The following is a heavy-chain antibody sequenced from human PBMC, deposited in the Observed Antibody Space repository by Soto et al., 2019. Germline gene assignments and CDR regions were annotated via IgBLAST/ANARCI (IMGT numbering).Heavy chain of an antibody. Sequence: QVQLQESGPGLVKPSQTLSLTCTVSGGSISSGGYSWSWIRQHPGKGLEWIGDIYFSGSTYYNPSLTRRVTISVNTSTIQLSPKLTAVTAADTAAYCCERRYRCASIDVWGQGTTVTVSS. V-gene: IGHV4-31*03. CDR3: ERRYRCASIDV. J-gene: IGHJ6*02. CDR1: GGSISSGGYS. CDR2: IYFSGST. D-gene: IGHD1-20*01.